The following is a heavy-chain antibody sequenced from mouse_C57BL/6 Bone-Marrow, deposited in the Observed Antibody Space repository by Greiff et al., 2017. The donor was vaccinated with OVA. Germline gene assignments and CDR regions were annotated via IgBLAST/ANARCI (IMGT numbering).Heavy chain of an antibody. J-gene: IGHJ2*01. CDR3: APNGSPYYFDY. CDR1: GYTFTDYY. V-gene: IGHV1-26*01. D-gene: IGHD1-1*01. CDR2: INPNNGGT. Sequence: EVQLQQSGPELVKPGASVKISCKASGYTFTDYYMNWVKQSHGKSLEWIGDINPNNGGTSYNQKFKGKATLTVDKSSSTAYMELRSLTSEDSAVYYCAPNGSPYYFDYWGQGTTLTVSS.